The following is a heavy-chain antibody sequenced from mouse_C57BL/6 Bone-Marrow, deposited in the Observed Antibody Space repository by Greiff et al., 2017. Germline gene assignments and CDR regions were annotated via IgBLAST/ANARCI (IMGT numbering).Heavy chain of an antibody. CDR2: FHPYNDDT. CDR3: ARGGNHVGYYFDY. J-gene: IGHJ2*01. Sequence: VQLQQPGAELVKPGASVKMSCKASGYTFTTYPIEWMKQNHGQSLEWIGNFHPYNDDTKYNEKFKGKATLPVEKSSSTVYLELSRLTSDDSAVYYCARGGNHVGYYFDYWGQGTTLTVSS. D-gene: IGHD1-1*02. CDR1: GYTFTTYP. V-gene: IGHV1-47*01.